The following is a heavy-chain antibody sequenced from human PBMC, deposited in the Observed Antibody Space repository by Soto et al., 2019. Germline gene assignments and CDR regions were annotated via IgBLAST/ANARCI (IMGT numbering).Heavy chain of an antibody. Sequence: QLQLQESGPGLVKPSETLSLTCSVSGDSINSDKYYWGWIRQPPGKGLGGIGSMYFRGNTYYNPSPPARVTISLDKSKSQFSLKLNSVTAADSAVYFCARLEGLATISYYFDFWGQGALVTVSS. V-gene: IGHV4-39*01. D-gene: IGHD3-9*01. CDR2: MYFRGNT. J-gene: IGHJ4*02. CDR3: ARLEGLATISYYFDF. CDR1: GDSINSDKYY.